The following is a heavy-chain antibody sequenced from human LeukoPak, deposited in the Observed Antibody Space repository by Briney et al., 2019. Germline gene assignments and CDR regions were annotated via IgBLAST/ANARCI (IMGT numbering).Heavy chain of an antibody. CDR2: NSDSGDRT. CDR1: GFPLRSYA. CDR3: ARNDRFYAY. Sequence: GGSLRLSCAASGFPLRSYAMSWVRQAPGKGLEWVSSNSDSGDRTYYADSVKGRFTISRDNSKNTLYLQMNSLRAEDTAVYYCARNDRFYAYWGQGTLVTVSS. J-gene: IGHJ4*02. D-gene: IGHD2/OR15-2a*01. V-gene: IGHV3-23*01.